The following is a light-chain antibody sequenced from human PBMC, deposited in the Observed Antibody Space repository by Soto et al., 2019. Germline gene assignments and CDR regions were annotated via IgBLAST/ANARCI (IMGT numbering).Light chain of an antibody. CDR1: RSNIGNNY. Sequence: QSVLTQPPSVSAAPGQRVTVSCSGSRSNIGNNYVSWYQHLPGTAPKLLIYDNDKRHSGIPDRFSASKSGTSATLGITGLQTGDEADYYCEAWDSSLSAGVFGGGTKLTVL. CDR3: EAWDSSLSAGV. V-gene: IGLV1-51*01. J-gene: IGLJ3*02. CDR2: DND.